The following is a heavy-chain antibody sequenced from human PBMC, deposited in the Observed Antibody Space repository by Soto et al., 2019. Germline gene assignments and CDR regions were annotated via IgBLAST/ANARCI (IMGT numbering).Heavy chain of an antibody. CDR3: ARDFGYNYGYDAFDI. D-gene: IGHD5-18*01. CDR2: ISGSGGST. CDR1: GFTFSSYA. J-gene: IGHJ3*02. V-gene: IGHV3-23*01. Sequence: EVQLLESGGGSVQPGGSLRLSCAASGFTFSSYAMSWVRQAPGKGLEWVSGISGSGGSTYYVDSVKGRFTISRDNSKNTLYLQMNSMRAEDTAVYYCARDFGYNYGYDAFDIWGQGTMVTVS.